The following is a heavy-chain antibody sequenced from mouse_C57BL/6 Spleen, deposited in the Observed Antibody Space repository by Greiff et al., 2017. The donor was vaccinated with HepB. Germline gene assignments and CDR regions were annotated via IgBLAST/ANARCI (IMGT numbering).Heavy chain of an antibody. V-gene: IGHV5-9*01. CDR1: GFTFSSYT. Sequence: DVKLVESGGGLVKPGGSLKLSCAASGFTFSSYTMSWVRQTPEKRLEWVATISGGGGNTYYPDSVKGRFTISRDNAKNTLYLQMSSLRSEDTALYYCARSGSKLYFDYWGQGTTLTVSS. CDR3: ARSGSKLYFDY. D-gene: IGHD2-5*01. J-gene: IGHJ2*01. CDR2: ISGGGGNT.